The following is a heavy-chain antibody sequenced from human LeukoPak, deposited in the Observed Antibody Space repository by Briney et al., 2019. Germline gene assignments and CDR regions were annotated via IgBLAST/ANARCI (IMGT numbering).Heavy chain of an antibody. J-gene: IGHJ4*02. Sequence: GASVTVSFKASGYTLTNYNISWVRQAPGQGLEWMGWINTYKGDTLYAQKLQGRVTTTADTSTNTAYMELRSLRFDDTAVYYCAREFGHCYGDNCFYFFDTWGQGFRVTVSS. CDR3: AREFGHCYGDNCFYFFDT. CDR1: GYTLTNYN. CDR2: INTYKGDT. V-gene: IGHV1-18*01. D-gene: IGHD4-23*01.